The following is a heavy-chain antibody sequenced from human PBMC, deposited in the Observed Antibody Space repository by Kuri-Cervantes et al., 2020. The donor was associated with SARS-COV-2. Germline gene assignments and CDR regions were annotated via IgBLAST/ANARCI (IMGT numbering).Heavy chain of an antibody. CDR1: GGSFSGYY. CDR3: ARDSSGWYRGWFDP. J-gene: IGHJ5*02. Sequence: GSLRLSCAVYGGSFSGYYWSWIRQPPGKGLEWIGEINHSGSTNYNPSLKSRVTISVDTSKNQFSLKLSSVTAADTAVYYCARDSSGWYRGWFDPWGQGTLVTVSS. V-gene: IGHV4-34*01. D-gene: IGHD6-19*01. CDR2: INHSGST.